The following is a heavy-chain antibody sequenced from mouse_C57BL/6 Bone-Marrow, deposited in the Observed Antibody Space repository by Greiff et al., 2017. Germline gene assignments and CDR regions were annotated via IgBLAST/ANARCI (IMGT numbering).Heavy chain of an antibody. CDR1: GYTFTSYG. CDR3: AKERLIYYFDY. V-gene: IGHV1-81*01. D-gene: IGHD3-2*02. CDR2: IYPRSGNT. J-gene: IGHJ2*01. Sequence: VQLQQSGAELARPGASVKLSCKASGYTFTSYGISWVKQRTGQGLEWIGEIYPRSGNTYYNEKFKGKATLTADKSSSTAYMELRSLTSEDSAVYFYAKERLIYYFDYWGQGTTLTVSA.